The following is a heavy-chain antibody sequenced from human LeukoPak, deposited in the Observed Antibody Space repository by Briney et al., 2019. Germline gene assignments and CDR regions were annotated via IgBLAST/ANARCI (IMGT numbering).Heavy chain of an antibody. CDR1: GFTFSSYG. J-gene: IGHJ4*02. D-gene: IGHD3-16*02. CDR3: ARDHYDYVWGSYRYLDY. V-gene: IGHV3-33*01. Sequence: GGSLRLSCAASGFTFSSYGMHWVRQAPGKGLEWVAVIWYDGSNKYYADSVKGRFTISRDNSKNTLYLQMNSLRAEDTAVYYCARDHYDYVWGSYRYLDYWGQGTLVTVSS. CDR2: IWYDGSNK.